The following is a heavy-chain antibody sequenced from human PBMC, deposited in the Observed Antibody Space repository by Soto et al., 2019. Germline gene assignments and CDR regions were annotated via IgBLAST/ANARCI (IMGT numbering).Heavy chain of an antibody. CDR3: AKGGKYYYDSSVSRYYFEY. D-gene: IGHD3-22*01. Sequence: EVQLVDSGGGLVQPGRSLRLSCAASGFTFDAYAMHWVRQAPGKGLEWVAGINWNSNDIDYADSVKGRFTISRDNAKNSLYLQMDSLRAEDTALYYCAKGGKYYYDSSVSRYYFEYWGQGTLVTVSS. V-gene: IGHV3-9*01. J-gene: IGHJ4*02. CDR1: GFTFDAYA. CDR2: INWNSNDI.